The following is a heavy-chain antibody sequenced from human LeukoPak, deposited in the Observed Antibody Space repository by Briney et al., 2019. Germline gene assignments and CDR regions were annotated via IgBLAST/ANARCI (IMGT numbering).Heavy chain of an antibody. D-gene: IGHD3-3*01. CDR1: GFTFGSYG. CDR3: AKGVRFLEWLEYYFDY. V-gene: IGHV3-30*18. J-gene: IGHJ4*02. CDR2: ISYDGSNK. Sequence: GGSLRLSCAASGFTFGSYGMHWVRQAPGKGLEWVAVISYDGSNKYYADSVKGRFTISRDNSKNTLYLQMNSLRAEDTAVYYCAKGVRFLEWLEYYFDYWGQGTLVTVSS.